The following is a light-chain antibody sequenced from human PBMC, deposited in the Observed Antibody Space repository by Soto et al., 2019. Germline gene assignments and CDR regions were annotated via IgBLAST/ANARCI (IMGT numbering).Light chain of an antibody. J-gene: IGKJ5*01. V-gene: IGKV1-12*01. CDR2: GAS. Sequence: IHVTHSPSSVSASLGDIVTITFRASQDIAGYFAWYQHKPGRTHDLLIHGASSRANGIPDRFSGSGSGKDFSLTIRRMETEAFAVYYCQQYGKSPITFGQGTRLQIK. CDR1: QDIAGY. CDR3: QQYGKSPIT.